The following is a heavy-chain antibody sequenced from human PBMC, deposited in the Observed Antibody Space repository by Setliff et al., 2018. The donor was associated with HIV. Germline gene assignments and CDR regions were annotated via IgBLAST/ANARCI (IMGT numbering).Heavy chain of an antibody. Sequence: SETLSLTCTVSGGSISSGSYYWSWIRQPAGKGLEWIGRIYTSGSTNYNPSLKSRVTIAVDTSKNQFSLKLSSVTAADTAVYYCARQTWEYYDTLTGYYRSPKNFDSWGQGTLVTVSS. D-gene: IGHD3-9*01. CDR1: GGSISSGSYY. J-gene: IGHJ4*02. CDR2: IYTSGST. CDR3: ARQTWEYYDTLTGYYRSPKNFDS. V-gene: IGHV4-61*02.